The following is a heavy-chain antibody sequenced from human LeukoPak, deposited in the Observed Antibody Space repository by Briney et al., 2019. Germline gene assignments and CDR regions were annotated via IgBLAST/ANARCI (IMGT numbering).Heavy chain of an antibody. CDR3: ATNYQPLNPFDY. D-gene: IGHD2-2*01. J-gene: IGHJ4*02. V-gene: IGHV1-69*05. CDR1: GGTFSSYA. Sequence: VKVSCKASGGTFSSYAISWGRQAPGQGLEWMGGIIPIFGTANYAQKFQGRVTITTDESTSTAYMELSSLRSEDTAVYYCATNYQPLNPFDYWGQGTLVTVSS. CDR2: IIPIFGTA.